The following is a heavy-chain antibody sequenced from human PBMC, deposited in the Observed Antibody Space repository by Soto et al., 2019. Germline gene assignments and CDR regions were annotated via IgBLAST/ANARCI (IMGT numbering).Heavy chain of an antibody. V-gene: IGHV3-48*03. D-gene: IGHD6-13*01. CDR3: ARDREGKKDFDY. J-gene: IGHJ4*02. CDR1: GFTFSHYG. CDR2: IDSSGATI. Sequence: GGSLRLSCAASGFTFSHYGMNWARQAPGMELEWVAHIDSSGATISYADSVRGRFTISRNDAKNSLYLHMSSLRVEDTAIYYWARDREGKKDFDYGGREPRVTFS.